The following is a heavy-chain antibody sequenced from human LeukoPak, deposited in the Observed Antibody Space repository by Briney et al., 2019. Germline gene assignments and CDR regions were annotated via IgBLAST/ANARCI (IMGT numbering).Heavy chain of an antibody. J-gene: IGHJ3*02. D-gene: IGHD1-26*01. V-gene: IGHV4-39*07. CDR2: IYYSGST. CDR1: GGSISSSSYY. CDR3: ASGNSGSYFPDAFDI. Sequence: SETLSLTCTVSGGSISSSSYYWGWIRQPPGKGLEWIGSIYYSGSTNYNPSLKSRVTISVDTSKNQFSLKLSSVTAADTAVYYCASGNSGSYFPDAFDIWGQGTMVTVSS.